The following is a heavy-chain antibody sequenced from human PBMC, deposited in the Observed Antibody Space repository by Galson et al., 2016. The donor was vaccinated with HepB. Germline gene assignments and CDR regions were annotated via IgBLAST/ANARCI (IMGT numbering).Heavy chain of an antibody. CDR1: GFTFSSYA. V-gene: IGHV3-23*01. Sequence: SLRLSCAASGFTFSSYAMNWVRQAPGKGLERVSAISGSGDSTYYADSVKGRFTVSRDNSKNTLHLQMDSLRTDDTAVYFCAKGHKGYVLRFLEWLYQPFDYWGQGTLVTASS. CDR2: ISGSGDST. J-gene: IGHJ4*02. CDR3: AKGHKGYVLRFLEWLYQPFDY. D-gene: IGHD3-3*01.